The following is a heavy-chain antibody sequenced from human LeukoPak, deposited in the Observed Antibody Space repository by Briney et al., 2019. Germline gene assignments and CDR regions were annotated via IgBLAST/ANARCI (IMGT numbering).Heavy chain of an antibody. CDR3: ARDPGKDGYNYSFDY. J-gene: IGHJ4*02. V-gene: IGHV4-31*03. CDR1: GGSISSGGYY. D-gene: IGHD5-24*01. Sequence: SETLSFTCTVSGGSISSGGYYWSWIRQHPVKGLEWVGYIDYSGSTYYNPSLKSRLTISMDTSKNQFSLRLSSVTAADTAVYYCARDPGKDGYNYSFDYWGQGTLVTVSS. CDR2: IDYSGST.